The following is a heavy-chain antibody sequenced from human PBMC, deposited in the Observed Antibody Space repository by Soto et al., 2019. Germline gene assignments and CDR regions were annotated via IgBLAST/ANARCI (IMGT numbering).Heavy chain of an antibody. V-gene: IGHV3-15*01. D-gene: IGHD1-26*01. CDR3: TTELRWESQLFDY. J-gene: IGHJ4*02. CDR1: GFTFSNAW. Sequence: EVHLVESGGGLVEPGGSHRLSCAASGFTFSNAWMSWVRQAPGKGLEWVGRVKSKSDGATTEYASPVKGRFIISRDDSENTLDLQMNSLKTEDTAVYYCTTELRWESQLFDYWGQGTLVTVSS. CDR2: VKSKSDGATT.